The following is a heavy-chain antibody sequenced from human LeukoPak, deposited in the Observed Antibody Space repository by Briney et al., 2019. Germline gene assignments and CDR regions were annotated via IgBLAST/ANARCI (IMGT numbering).Heavy chain of an antibody. CDR1: GGSFSGYC. J-gene: IGHJ4*02. CDR3: AREFATSGPGPD. Sequence: SETLSLTCAVYGGSFSGYCWSWIRQPPGKGLEWIGSIYYSGTTYYNPSLKSRVTISVDTSKNQFSLKLSSVTAADTAVYYCAREFATSGPGPDWGQGTLVTVSS. V-gene: IGHV4-34*01. CDR2: IYYSGTT. D-gene: IGHD3-10*01.